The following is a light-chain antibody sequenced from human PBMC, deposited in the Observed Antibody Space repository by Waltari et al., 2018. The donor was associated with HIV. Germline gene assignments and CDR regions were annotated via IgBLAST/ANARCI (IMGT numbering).Light chain of an antibody. CDR2: NNN. J-gene: IGLJ2*01. Sequence: SVLTQPPSVSAAPGQKVTISCAGSSSNIGNNYVSWFQQLPGAAPRYLIYNNNQPPSGVPARFAGSKSGTSASLAISGLLSEDEAIYFCATWDDRLSGVLFGGGTKLTVL. CDR3: ATWDDRLSGVL. V-gene: IGLV1-51*01. CDR1: SSNIGNNY.